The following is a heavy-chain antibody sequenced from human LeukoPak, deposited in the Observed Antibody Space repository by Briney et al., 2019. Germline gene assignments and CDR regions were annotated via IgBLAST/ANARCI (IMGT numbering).Heavy chain of an antibody. CDR1: GGSISSYY. V-gene: IGHV4-4*07. D-gene: IGHD3-10*01. CDR2: IYISGSGST. Sequence: PSETLSLTCTVSGGSISSYYWSWIRQPAGKGLEWIGRIYISGSGSTNYNPSLKSRVTISVDTSKNQFSLKLSSVTAADTAVYYCARRGSGSYRVYYYYMDVWGKGTTVTISS. CDR3: ARRGSGSYRVYYYYMDV. J-gene: IGHJ6*03.